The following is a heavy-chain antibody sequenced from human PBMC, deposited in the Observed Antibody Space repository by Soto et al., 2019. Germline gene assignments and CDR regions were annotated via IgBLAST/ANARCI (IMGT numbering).Heavy chain of an antibody. D-gene: IGHD3-22*01. V-gene: IGHV3-15*01. CDR3: PTDPVILIVVLPSSV. Sequence: GGSPRLSCAASGFTVRNSWMSWVRQAPGKGLEWVGRIKSKTDGGTTDYAAPVKGRFTISRDDSKNTLYLQMNSLKTEDTAVYYCPTDPVILIVVLPSSVWGKGTPDPVSP. CDR1: GFTVRNSW. CDR2: IKSKTDGGTT. J-gene: IGHJ4*02.